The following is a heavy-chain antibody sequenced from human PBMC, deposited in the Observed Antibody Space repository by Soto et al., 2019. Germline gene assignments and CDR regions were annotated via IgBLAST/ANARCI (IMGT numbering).Heavy chain of an antibody. CDR3: WRQVVGNLHGLVGI. CDR2: VYSTGGS. CDR1: GGSIDGHN. J-gene: IGHJ6*01. V-gene: IGHV4-59*08. D-gene: IGHD2-15*01. Sequence: QVQLHESGPGLVKPSETLSLTCTVSGGSIDGHNCAWLRQTPGKALEWIGSVYSTGGSGYNPSLKDRVTLSMDASKRQFSLQMTSVTVADRAGYYFWRQVVGNLHGLVGIWGRGTTVTVSS.